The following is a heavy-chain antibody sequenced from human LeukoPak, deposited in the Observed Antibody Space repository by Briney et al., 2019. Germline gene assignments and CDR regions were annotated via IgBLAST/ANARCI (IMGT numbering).Heavy chain of an antibody. Sequence: SETLSLTCTVSGGSISSSSYYWGWIRQPPGKGLEWIGSIYYSGSTYYNPSLKSRVTISVDTSKNQFSLKLSSVTAADTAVYYSARQQDLEWLLIGWFDPWGQGTLVTVSS. D-gene: IGHD3-3*01. CDR2: IYYSGST. CDR1: GGSISSSSYY. V-gene: IGHV4-39*01. CDR3: ARQQDLEWLLIGWFDP. J-gene: IGHJ5*02.